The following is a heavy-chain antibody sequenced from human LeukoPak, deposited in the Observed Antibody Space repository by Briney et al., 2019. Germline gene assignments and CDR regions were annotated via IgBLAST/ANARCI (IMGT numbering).Heavy chain of an antibody. D-gene: IGHD3-22*01. Sequence: SETLSLTCTVSGGSISTYYWSWIRQPPGKGLEWIGHIYYSGSTNYNPSLKSRVTIAVDTSKNHFSLKLSSGTAADTAVYYCTRNYDSSGYTTFGYWGRGTLVTVSS. V-gene: IGHV4-59*01. CDR3: TRNYDSSGYTTFGY. CDR2: IYYSGST. J-gene: IGHJ4*02. CDR1: GGSISTYY.